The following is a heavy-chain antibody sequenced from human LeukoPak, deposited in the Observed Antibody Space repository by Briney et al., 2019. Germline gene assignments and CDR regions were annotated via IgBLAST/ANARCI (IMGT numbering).Heavy chain of an antibody. Sequence: SVKVSCKASGYTFTSYGISWVRQAPGQGLEWMGGIIPIFGTANYAQKFQGRVTITADESTSTAYMELSSLRSEDTAVYYCARATYYYDSSGYYRIFDYWGQGTLVTVSS. CDR3: ARATYYYDSSGYYRIFDY. J-gene: IGHJ4*02. CDR1: GYTFTSYG. D-gene: IGHD3-22*01. CDR2: IIPIFGTA. V-gene: IGHV1-69*13.